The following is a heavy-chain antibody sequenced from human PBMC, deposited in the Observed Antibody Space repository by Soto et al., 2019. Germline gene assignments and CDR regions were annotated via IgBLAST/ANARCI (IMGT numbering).Heavy chain of an antibody. CDR3: ARDRRQLTQNRELDY. D-gene: IGHD6-6*01. CDR1: GFTFSSYG. J-gene: IGHJ4*02. V-gene: IGHV3-30*03. Sequence: PGGSLRLSCAASGFTFSSYGMHWVRQAPGKGLEWVAVISYDGSNKYYADSVKGRFTISRDNSKNTLYLQMNSLRAEDTAVYYCARDRRQLTQNRELDYWGQGTLVTVSS. CDR2: ISYDGSNK.